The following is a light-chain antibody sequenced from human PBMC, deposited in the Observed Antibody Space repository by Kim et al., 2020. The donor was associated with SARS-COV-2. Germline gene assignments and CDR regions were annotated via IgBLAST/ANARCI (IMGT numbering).Light chain of an antibody. CDR2: GSS. Sequence: EIVMTQSPATLSVSLGERVTLSCRASQSVGNKLAWYQQKPGQAPRLLIYGSSTRVTVIPARFSGSGSGTDFTLTISGLQSEDFAVYYCQQYNNWPPLTFGQGTRLEIK. CDR1: QSVGNK. J-gene: IGKJ5*01. CDR3: QQYNNWPPLT. V-gene: IGKV3-15*01.